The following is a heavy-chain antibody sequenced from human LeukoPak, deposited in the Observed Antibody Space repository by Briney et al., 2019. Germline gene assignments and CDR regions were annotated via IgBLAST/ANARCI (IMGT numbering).Heavy chain of an antibody. CDR2: IYHGGGT. J-gene: IGHJ5*02. V-gene: IGHV4-30-2*01. Sequence: PSQTLSLTCVVSGASISSGGYSWSWIRQPPGKGLEWIGCIYHGGGTHYNPSLKSRVTMSVDMSKNQISLNLNSVTAADTAVYYCARDIWGSSTWGPGTLVTVSS. CDR3: ARDIWGSST. CDR1: GASISSGGYS. D-gene: IGHD3-16*01.